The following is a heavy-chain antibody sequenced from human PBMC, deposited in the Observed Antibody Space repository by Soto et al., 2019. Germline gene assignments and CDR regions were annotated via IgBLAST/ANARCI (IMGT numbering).Heavy chain of an antibody. D-gene: IGHD4-17*01. CDR2: IWYDGSNK. J-gene: IGHJ4*02. V-gene: IGHV3-33*01. CDR1: GFTFSSYG. CDR3: ARDSTGSYGDYVLDY. Sequence: GGSLRLSCAASGFTFSSYGMHWVRQAPGKGLEWVAVIWYDGSNKYYADSVKGRFTISRDNSKNTLYLQMNSLRAEDTAVYYCARDSTGSYGDYVLDYWGQGTLVTVSS.